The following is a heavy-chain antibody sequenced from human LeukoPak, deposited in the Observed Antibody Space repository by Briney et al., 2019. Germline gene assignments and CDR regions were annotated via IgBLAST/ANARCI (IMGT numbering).Heavy chain of an antibody. CDR3: ARERYSSGWYGDYFDY. Sequence: SETLSLTCTVSGGSISSYYWSWIRQPPGKGLEWIGYIYYSGSTNYNPSLKSRVTISVDTSKNQFSLKLSSVTAADTAVYYCARERYSSGWYGDYFDYWGQGTLVPVSS. V-gene: IGHV4-59*01. D-gene: IGHD6-19*01. CDR2: IYYSGST. J-gene: IGHJ4*02. CDR1: GGSISSYY.